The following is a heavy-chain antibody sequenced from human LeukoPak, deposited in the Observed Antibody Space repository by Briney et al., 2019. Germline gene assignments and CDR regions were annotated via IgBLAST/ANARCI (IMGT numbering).Heavy chain of an antibody. Sequence: GGSLRLSCAASGFTFSSYAMSWVRQAPGKGLEWVSAISGSGGSTYYADSVKGRFTISRDNSKNTLYLQMNSLRAEDTAVYYCAKNFDPQTNYDILTGFREPGKGFGYGMDVWGQGTTVTVSS. CDR3: AKNFDPQTNYDILTGFREPGKGFGYGMDV. V-gene: IGHV3-23*01. J-gene: IGHJ6*02. CDR2: ISGSGGST. CDR1: GFTFSSYA. D-gene: IGHD3-9*01.